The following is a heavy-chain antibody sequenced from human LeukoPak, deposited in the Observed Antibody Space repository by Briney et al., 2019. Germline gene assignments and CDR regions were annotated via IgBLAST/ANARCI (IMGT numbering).Heavy chain of an antibody. D-gene: IGHD6-13*01. Sequence: PGGSLRLSCAASGFTFSTSDLHWVRKGTGKSLEWVSAIGAGGDTYYSDSVKGRSTISRENAKNSLYLQMNSLRAGDTAVYYCVREISQGAAVGKYNWYFDLWGRGTPVTVSS. CDR3: VREISQGAAVGKYNWYFDL. V-gene: IGHV3-13*01. CDR1: GFTFSTSD. CDR2: IGAGGDT. J-gene: IGHJ2*01.